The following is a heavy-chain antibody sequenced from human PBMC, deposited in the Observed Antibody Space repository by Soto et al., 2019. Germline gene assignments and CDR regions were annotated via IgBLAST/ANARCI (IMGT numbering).Heavy chain of an antibody. CDR3: AKVPLVPAAMRFHPYYFDY. CDR1: GFTFSSYG. CDR2: ISGSGGST. D-gene: IGHD2-2*01. V-gene: IGHV3-23*01. J-gene: IGHJ4*02. Sequence: PGGSLRLSCAASGFTFSSYGMSWVRQAPGKGLEWVSAISGSGGSTYYADSVKGRFTISRDNSKNTLYLQMNSLRAEDTAVYYCAKVPLVPAAMRFHPYYFDYWGQGTLVTVSS.